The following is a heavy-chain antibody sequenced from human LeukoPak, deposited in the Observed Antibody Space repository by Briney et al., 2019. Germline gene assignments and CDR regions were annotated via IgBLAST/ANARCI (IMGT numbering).Heavy chain of an antibody. CDR2: INHSGST. CDR3: ARAVYMDV. D-gene: IGHD4-17*01. J-gene: IGHJ6*03. CDR1: GGSFSGYY. V-gene: IGHV4-34*01. Sequence: SETLSLTCAVYGGSFSGYYWSWIRQPPGKGLEWIGEINHSGSTNYNPSLKSRVTISVDTSKNQFSLKLSSVTAADTAVYYCARAVYMDVWGKGTTVTISS.